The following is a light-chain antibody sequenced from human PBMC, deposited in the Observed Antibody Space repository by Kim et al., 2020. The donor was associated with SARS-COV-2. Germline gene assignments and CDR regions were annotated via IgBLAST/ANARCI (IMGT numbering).Light chain of an antibody. J-gene: IGKJ1*01. CDR2: GAS. V-gene: IGKV3-20*01. CDR1: QSVSSSY. CDR3: QQYGSSMWT. Sequence: SPGERATPSCRASQSVSSSYLAWYQQKPGQAPRLLIYGASSRATGIPDRFSSSGSGTDFTLTISRLEPEDFAVYYCQQYGSSMWTFGQGTKVDIK.